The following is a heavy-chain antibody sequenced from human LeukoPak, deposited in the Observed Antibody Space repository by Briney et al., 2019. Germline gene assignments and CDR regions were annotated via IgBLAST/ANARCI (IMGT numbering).Heavy chain of an antibody. V-gene: IGHV4-30-2*01. J-gene: IGHJ4*02. CDR1: GGSISSGSYS. Sequence: SETLSLTCAVSGGSISSGSYSWSWIRQPPGKGLEWIGYIYPRGSTYYNPSLKSRVILSLDKSANQFSLNLSSVTAADTAVYYCSRFSPRAMGNYLDFWGQGTLVTVSS. D-gene: IGHD7-27*01. CDR2: IYPRGST. CDR3: SRFSPRAMGNYLDF.